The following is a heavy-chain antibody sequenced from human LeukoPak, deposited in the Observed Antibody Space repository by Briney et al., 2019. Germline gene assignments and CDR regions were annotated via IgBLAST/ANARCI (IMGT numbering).Heavy chain of an antibody. CDR2: ISSSSSYI. J-gene: IGHJ4*02. V-gene: IGHV3-21*01. Sequence: VSSISSSSSYIYYADSVKGRFTISRDNAKNSLYLQMNSLRAEDTAVYYCARDYGDYVFDYWGQGTLVTVSS. D-gene: IGHD4-17*01. CDR3: ARDYGDYVFDY.